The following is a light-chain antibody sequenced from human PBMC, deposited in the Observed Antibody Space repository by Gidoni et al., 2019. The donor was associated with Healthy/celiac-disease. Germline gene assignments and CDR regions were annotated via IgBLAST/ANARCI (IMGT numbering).Light chain of an antibody. J-gene: IGKJ1*01. CDR3: QQSYRTPQP. Sequence: DIQMTQSPSSLSASVGDRVTITCRASQSISSYLNWYQQKPGKAPKLLIYDASSLQRGVPSRFSGRGSGTDFTLAIRRRQPEDFAPCYWQQSYRTPQPFGQGTKVEIK. CDR2: DAS. V-gene: IGKV1-39*01. CDR1: QSISSY.